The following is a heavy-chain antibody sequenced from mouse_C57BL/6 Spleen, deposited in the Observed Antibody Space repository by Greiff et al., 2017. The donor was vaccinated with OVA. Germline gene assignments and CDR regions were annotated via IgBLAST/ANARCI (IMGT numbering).Heavy chain of an antibody. CDR1: GYTFTSYW. D-gene: IGHD2-3*01. V-gene: IGHV1-52*01. J-gene: IGHJ4*01. Sequence: QVQLQQPGAELVRPGSSVKLSCKASGYTFTSYWMHWVKQRPIQGLEWIGNIDPSDSETHYNQKFKDKATLTVDKSSSTAYMQLSSLTSEDSAVYYCATYDHYAMDYWGQGTSVTVSS. CDR3: ATYDHYAMDY. CDR2: IDPSDSET.